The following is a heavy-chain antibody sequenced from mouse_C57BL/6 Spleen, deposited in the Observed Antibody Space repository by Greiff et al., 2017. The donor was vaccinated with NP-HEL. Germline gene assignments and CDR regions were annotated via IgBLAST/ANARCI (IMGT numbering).Heavy chain of an antibody. D-gene: IGHD2-2*01. CDR1: GYTFTSYW. CDR2: IDPNSGGT. J-gene: IGHJ4*01. V-gene: IGHV1-72*01. CDR3: ARGDYYGYLYAMDY. Sequence: VKLQQPGAELVKPGASVKLSCKASGYTFTSYWMHWVKQRPGRGLEWIGRIDPNSGGTKYNEKFKSKATLTVDKPSSTAYMQLSSLTSEDSAVYYCARGDYYGYLYAMDYWGQGTSVTVSS.